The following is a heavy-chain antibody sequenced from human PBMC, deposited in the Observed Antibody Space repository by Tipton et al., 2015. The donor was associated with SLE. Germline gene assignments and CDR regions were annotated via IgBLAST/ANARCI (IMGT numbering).Heavy chain of an antibody. J-gene: IGHJ4*02. V-gene: IGHV3-23*03. CDR2: IYSGGST. Sequence: GSLRLSCAASGFTFSSYAMSWVRQAPGKGLEWVSVIYSGGSTYYADSVKGRFTISRDNSKNTLYLQMNSLRAEDTAVYYCAKCTDSSSCGYWGQGTLVTVSS. CDR3: AKCTDSSSCGY. CDR1: GFTFSSYA. D-gene: IGHD6-13*01.